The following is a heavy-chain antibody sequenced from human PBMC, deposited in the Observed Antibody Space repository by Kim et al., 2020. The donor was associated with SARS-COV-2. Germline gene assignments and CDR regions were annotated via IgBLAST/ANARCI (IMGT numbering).Heavy chain of an antibody. CDR2: IYYSGST. Sequence: SETLSLTCTVSGGSISSSSYYWGWIRQPPGKGLEWIGSIYYSGSTYYNPSLKSRVTISVDTSKNQFSLKLSSVTAADTAVYYCARLIAVAGMGRWFDPWGQGTLVTVSS. J-gene: IGHJ5*02. CDR1: GGSISSSSYY. V-gene: IGHV4-39*01. D-gene: IGHD6-19*01. CDR3: ARLIAVAGMGRWFDP.